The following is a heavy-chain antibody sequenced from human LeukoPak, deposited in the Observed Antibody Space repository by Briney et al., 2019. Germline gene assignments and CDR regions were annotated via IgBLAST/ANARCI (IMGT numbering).Heavy chain of an antibody. J-gene: IGHJ4*02. D-gene: IGHD2-8*01. CDR1: GFTFSGYA. CDR3: ARDLREYGIDY. CDR2: ISYDGSNK. V-gene: IGHV3-30-3*01. Sequence: GGSLRLSCAASGFTFSGYAMHWVRQAPGKGLEWVAVISYDGSNKYYADSVKGRFTISRDNSKNTLYLQMNSLRAEDTAVYYCARDLREYGIDYWGQGTLVTVSS.